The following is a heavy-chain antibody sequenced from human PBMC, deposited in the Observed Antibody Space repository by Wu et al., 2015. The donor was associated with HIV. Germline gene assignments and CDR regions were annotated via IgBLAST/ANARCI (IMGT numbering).Heavy chain of an antibody. V-gene: IGHV1-69*12. CDR1: GGTFSSFA. D-gene: IGHD6-13*01. Sequence: QVQLVQSGAELKKPGSEVKVSCKASGGTFSSFAISWVRQAPGQGFEWVGGIIPLFDSATYAPTLEGRVTITADESTSTSFLQVRSLRSEDTAVYYCARVGAGSWYREFDLWGQGDNGHRLF. CDR2: IIPLFDSA. J-gene: IGHJ3*01. CDR3: ARVGAGSWYREFDL.